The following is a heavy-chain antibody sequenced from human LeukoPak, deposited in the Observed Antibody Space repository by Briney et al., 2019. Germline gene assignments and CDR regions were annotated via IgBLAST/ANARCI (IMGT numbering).Heavy chain of an antibody. CDR1: GXSISSYY. J-gene: IGHJ4*02. CDR3: ARVQIGYSYGLFDY. Sequence: SETLSLTCTVSGXSISSYYWSWIRQPPGKGLEWIGYIYYSGSTNYNPSLKSRVTISVHTSKNQFSLKLSSVTAADTAVYYCARVQIGYSYGLFDYWGQGTLVTVSS. D-gene: IGHD5-18*01. V-gene: IGHV4-59*01. CDR2: IYYSGST.